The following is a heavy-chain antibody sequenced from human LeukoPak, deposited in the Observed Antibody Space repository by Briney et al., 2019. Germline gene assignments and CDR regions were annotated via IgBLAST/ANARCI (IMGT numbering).Heavy chain of an antibody. V-gene: IGHV1-2*02. CDR3: AREFWLVRPRGMDV. J-gene: IGHJ6*04. D-gene: IGHD6-19*01. Sequence: ASVKVSCKASGYTFTGYYMHWVRQAPGQGLEWMGWINPNSGGTNYAQKFQGRVAMTRDTSISTVYMELSRLRSDDTAVYYCAREFWLVRPRGMDVWGKGTTVTVSS. CDR2: INPNSGGT. CDR1: GYTFTGYY.